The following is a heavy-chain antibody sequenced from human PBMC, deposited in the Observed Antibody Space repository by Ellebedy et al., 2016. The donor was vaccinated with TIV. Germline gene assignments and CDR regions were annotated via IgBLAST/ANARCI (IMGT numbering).Heavy chain of an antibody. Sequence: MPGGSLRLSCVVYGGSFSAYYWSWIRQPPGKGLEWIGEVNHSGSTNCNPSLKSRVTISVDTSKNQFSLKLSSVTAADTAVYYCARVHGRGLTAYYKSYYGIDVWGQGTTVTVSS. CDR1: GGSFSAYY. CDR2: VNHSGST. J-gene: IGHJ6*02. D-gene: IGHD3-9*01. V-gene: IGHV4-34*01. CDR3: ARVHGRGLTAYYKSYYGIDV.